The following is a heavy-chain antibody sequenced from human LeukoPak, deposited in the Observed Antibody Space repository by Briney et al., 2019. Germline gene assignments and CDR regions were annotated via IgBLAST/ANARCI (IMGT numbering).Heavy chain of an antibody. CDR1: GGSISNYY. J-gene: IGHJ4*02. D-gene: IGHD3-9*01. Sequence: SETLCLTCTVSGGSISNYYWSWIRQSPGKRLEWIGEINHSGSTNYNPSLKSRVTISVDTSKNQFSLKLSSVTAADTAVYYFAKQKREYDILTGYFAGGFYYFDYWGQGTLVTVSS. CDR2: INHSGST. CDR3: AKQKREYDILTGYFAGGFYYFDY. V-gene: IGHV4-34*01.